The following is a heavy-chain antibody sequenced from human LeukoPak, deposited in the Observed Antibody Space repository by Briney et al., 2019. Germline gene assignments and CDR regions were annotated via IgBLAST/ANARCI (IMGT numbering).Heavy chain of an antibody. CDR3: ATIDRQGDY. CDR1: GFTFKNYA. V-gene: IGHV3-9*01. Sequence: PGRSLRLSCAASGFTFKNYAMHWVRQAPGKGLEWVSGISWNSGSIGYADSVKGRLTISRDNAKNSLYLQMNSLRAEDTALYYCATIDRQGDYWGQGTLVTVSS. CDR2: ISWNSGSI. J-gene: IGHJ4*02.